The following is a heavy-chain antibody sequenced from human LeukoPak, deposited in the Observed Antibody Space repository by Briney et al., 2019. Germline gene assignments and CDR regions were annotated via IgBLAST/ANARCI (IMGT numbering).Heavy chain of an antibody. J-gene: IGHJ5*02. V-gene: IGHV3-23*01. CDR3: ARDPARGAEPNWFDP. CDR1: GFTFSSYG. CDR2: ISGSGGST. Sequence: GGSLRLSCAASGFTFSSYGMSWVRQAPGKGLEWVSAISGSGGSTYYADSVKGRFTISRDNSKNTLYLQMNSLRAEDTAVYYCARDPARGAEPNWFDPWGQGTLVTVS. D-gene: IGHD3-10*01.